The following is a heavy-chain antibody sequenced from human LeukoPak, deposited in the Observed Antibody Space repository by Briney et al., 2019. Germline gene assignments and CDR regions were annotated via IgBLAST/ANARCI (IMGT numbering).Heavy chain of an antibody. J-gene: IGHJ4*02. CDR3: ARGRYSSSQFDY. CDR2: IYYSGST. CDR1: GGSISSYY. D-gene: IGHD6-13*01. Sequence: PSETLSLTCTVSGGSISSYYWSWIRQPPGKGLEWIGYIYYSGSTNYNPSLKSRVTISVDTSKNQFSLKLSSVTAADTAVYYCARGRYSSSQFDYWGQGTLVTVSS. V-gene: IGHV4-59*01.